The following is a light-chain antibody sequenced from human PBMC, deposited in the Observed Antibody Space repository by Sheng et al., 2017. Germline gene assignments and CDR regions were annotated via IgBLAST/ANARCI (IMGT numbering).Light chain of an antibody. V-gene: IGKV1-39*01. Sequence: DIQMTQSPSSLSASVGDRVTITCRASQSISNYLHWYQQDQGKPLNSSSMLPPICHSGVPXRFSGSGSGTDFTLTITTLQPEDFATYFCQQSYGSPRTFGQGTKIEIK. CDR3: QQSYGSPRT. J-gene: IGKJ1*01. CDR2: LPP. CDR1: QSISNY.